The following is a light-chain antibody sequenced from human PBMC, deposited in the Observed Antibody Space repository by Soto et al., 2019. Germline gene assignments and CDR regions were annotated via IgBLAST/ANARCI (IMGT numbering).Light chain of an antibody. Sequence: QPVLTQPPSASGTPGQRVTISCSGSSSNIGSNTVNWYQQLPGTAPKLLIYSNNQRPSGVPDRFSGSKSGTSASLAISGLQSEDEAEYYCAAWDDSLNGRVFGGGTKLTVL. CDR2: SNN. CDR1: SSNIGSNT. CDR3: AAWDDSLNGRV. J-gene: IGLJ3*02. V-gene: IGLV1-44*01.